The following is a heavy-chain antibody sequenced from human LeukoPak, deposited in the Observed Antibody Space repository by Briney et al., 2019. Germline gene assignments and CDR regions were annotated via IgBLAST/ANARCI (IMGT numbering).Heavy chain of an antibody. CDR2: IIPIFGTA. CDR3: ARGPRYCSSTSCPTPFDP. CDR1: GGIFSSYA. Sequence: SVKVSCKASGGIFSSYAISWVRQAPGQGLEWMGGIIPIFGTANYAQKFQGRVTITTDESTSTAYMELSSLRSEDTAVYYCARGPRYCSSTSCPTPFDPWGQGTLVTVSS. D-gene: IGHD2-2*01. J-gene: IGHJ5*02. V-gene: IGHV1-69*05.